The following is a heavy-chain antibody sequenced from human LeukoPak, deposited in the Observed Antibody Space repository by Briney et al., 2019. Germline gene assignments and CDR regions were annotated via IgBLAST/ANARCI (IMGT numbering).Heavy chain of an antibody. V-gene: IGHV4-4*02. CDR2: MYLSGTT. J-gene: IGHJ4*02. D-gene: IGHD3-22*01. CDR1: GDSINSLDL. CDR3: AGLVGRYSSGLYYYYFDY. Sequence: SETLSLTCTVSGDSINSLDLWSWVRQPPGKGLEWIGEMYLSGTTHSNPFVKSRVTISIDKSKNQFFLNLSSVTAADTAVYYCAGLVGRYSSGLYYYYFDYRGQGTLVTVFS.